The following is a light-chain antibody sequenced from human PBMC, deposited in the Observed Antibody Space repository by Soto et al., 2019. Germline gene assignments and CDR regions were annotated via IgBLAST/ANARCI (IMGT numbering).Light chain of an antibody. J-gene: IGLJ1*01. CDR1: SSDVGSYNL. CDR2: EVT. Sequence: QSALTQPASVSGSPGQSITISCTGTSSDVGSYNLVSWYQQHPGKAPKLMIYEVTHRPSGVSDRFSASKSGNTASLTISGLQAEDEADYYCNSFRVSHLYVFGTGTKVTVL. V-gene: IGLV2-23*02. CDR3: NSFRVSHLYV.